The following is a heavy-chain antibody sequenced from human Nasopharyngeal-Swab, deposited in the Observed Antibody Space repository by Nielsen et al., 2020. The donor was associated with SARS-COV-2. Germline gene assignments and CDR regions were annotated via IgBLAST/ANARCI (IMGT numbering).Heavy chain of an antibody. CDR1: GFTFDDYA. V-gene: IGHV3-9*01. CDR3: TRAKDTSGYDAFDI. CDR2: ISWNSGSI. D-gene: IGHD3-22*01. Sequence: SCAAPGFTFDDYAMHWVRQAPGKGLEWVSGISWNSGSIGYADSVKGRFVISRDNAKNSLYLQMNSLRPEDTALYFCTRAKDTSGYDAFDIWGQGTVVTVSS. J-gene: IGHJ3*02.